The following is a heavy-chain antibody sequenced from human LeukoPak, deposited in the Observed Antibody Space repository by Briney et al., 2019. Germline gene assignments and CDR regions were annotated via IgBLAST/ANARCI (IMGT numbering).Heavy chain of an antibody. CDR1: GYTLTELS. V-gene: IGHV1-24*01. J-gene: IGHJ4*02. D-gene: IGHD6-6*01. CDR2: FDPEDGET. CDR3: ATDGLGVPYSSSRY. Sequence: GASVKVSCKVSGYTLTELSMHWVRQAPGKGLEWMGGFDPEDGETIYAQKFQGRVTMTEDTSTDTAYMELGSLRSEDTAVYYCATDGLGVPYSSSRYWGQGTLVTVSS.